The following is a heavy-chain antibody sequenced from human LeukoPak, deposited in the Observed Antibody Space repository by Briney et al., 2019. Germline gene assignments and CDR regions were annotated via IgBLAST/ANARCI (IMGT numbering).Heavy chain of an antibody. V-gene: IGHV3-30*04. CDR2: ISYDGSNK. D-gene: IGHD3-16*01. J-gene: IGHJ4*02. Sequence: GGSLRLSCAASGFTFSNYAMHWVRQAPGKGLEWVAVISYDGSNKYYADSVKGRFTISRDNSKNTLYLQMNSLRAEDTAVYYCARDQGAWGYGHNFDYWGQGTLVTVSS. CDR1: GFTFSNYA. CDR3: ARDQGAWGYGHNFDY.